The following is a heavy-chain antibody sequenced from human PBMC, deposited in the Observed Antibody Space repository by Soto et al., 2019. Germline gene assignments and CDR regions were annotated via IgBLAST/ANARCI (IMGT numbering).Heavy chain of an antibody. D-gene: IGHD3-10*01. CDR1: GYTFTAYG. V-gene: IGHV1-18*01. J-gene: IGHJ6*02. CDR2: ISVHNGKT. Sequence: GASVKVSCKASGYTFTAYGINWVRQAPGQGLEWMAWISVHNGKTNYAQKFQDRVTLTTDTSTSTAYMELRSLTPDDTAVYYCARRGSYYYAMDVWGQGTTVTVSS. CDR3: ARRGSYYYAMDV.